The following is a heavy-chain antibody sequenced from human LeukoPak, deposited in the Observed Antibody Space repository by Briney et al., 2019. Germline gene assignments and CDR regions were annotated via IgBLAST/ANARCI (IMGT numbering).Heavy chain of an antibody. D-gene: IGHD1-26*01. Sequence: GGSLRLSWAAAAFTFSSYGMGWVRQAPGRGMEWFSAISGGGGRTYYADSVKGRLTTSRDNSTNTPYMQVSRLRAEDTAVYYCAKDGGSGSYYVSYYFHYWGQGTLVTVSS. CDR3: AKDGGSGSYYVSYYFHY. V-gene: IGHV3-23*01. CDR1: AFTFSSYG. CDR2: ISGGGGRT. J-gene: IGHJ4*02.